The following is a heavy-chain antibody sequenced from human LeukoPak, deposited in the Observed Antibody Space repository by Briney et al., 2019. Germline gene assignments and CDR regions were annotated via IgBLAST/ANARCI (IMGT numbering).Heavy chain of an antibody. CDR1: GFTFGSYA. V-gene: IGHV3-23*01. CDR2: IFGSGGSP. Sequence: GGSLRLSCAASGFTFGSYAMYWVRQAPGKGLEWVSGIFGSGGSPHYADSVKGRFTISRDNSKNTVYLQMNSLRVEDAAVYYCGKTTTGYSSGRYPGWPVDYWGQGTLVTVSS. CDR3: GKTTTGYSSGRYPGWPVDY. D-gene: IGHD6-19*01. J-gene: IGHJ4*02.